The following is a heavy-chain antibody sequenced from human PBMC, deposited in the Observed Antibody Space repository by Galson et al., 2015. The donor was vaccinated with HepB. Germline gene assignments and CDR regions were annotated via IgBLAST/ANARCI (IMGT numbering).Heavy chain of an antibody. J-gene: IGHJ4*02. CDR1: GFSSTTGGVS. D-gene: IGHD4-11*01. Sequence: PALVKPTQTLTLTCTFSGFSSTTGGVSVGWFRQPPGKALEWLALIFWDNDKRYSPSLKSRLTITKDTSKSQVVLTMTNMDPLDTATYYCAHYRSPSQSYHFDSWGQRTLVTVSS. CDR3: AHYRSPSQSYHFDS. V-gene: IGHV2-5*02. CDR2: IFWDNDK.